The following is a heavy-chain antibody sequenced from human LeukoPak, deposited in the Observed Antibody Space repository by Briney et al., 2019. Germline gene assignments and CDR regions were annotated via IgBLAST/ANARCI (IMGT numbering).Heavy chain of an antibody. V-gene: IGHV3-23*01. CDR3: AKDPADTAMVFDY. CDR2: ISGSGGST. J-gene: IGHJ4*02. D-gene: IGHD5-18*01. CDR1: GFTFSSYA. Sequence: GGSLRLSCAASGFTFSSYAMSWVRQAPGRGLEWVAAISGSGGSTYYADSVKGRFTISRDNSKNTLYLQMNSLRAEDTAVYYCAKDPADTAMVFDYWGQGTLVTVSS.